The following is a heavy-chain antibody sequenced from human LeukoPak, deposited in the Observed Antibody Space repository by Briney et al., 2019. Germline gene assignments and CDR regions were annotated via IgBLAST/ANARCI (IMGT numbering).Heavy chain of an antibody. J-gene: IGHJ4*02. CDR2: IIPIFGTA. CDR1: GGTFSSYA. Sequence: SVKVSCKASGGTFSSYAISWVRQAPGQGLEWMGGIIPIFGTANYAQKFQGRVTITTDESTSTAYMELSSLRSEDTAVYYCARGDTVTDKRLDYWGQGTLVTVSS. CDR3: ARGDTVTDKRLDY. V-gene: IGHV1-69*05. D-gene: IGHD4-17*01.